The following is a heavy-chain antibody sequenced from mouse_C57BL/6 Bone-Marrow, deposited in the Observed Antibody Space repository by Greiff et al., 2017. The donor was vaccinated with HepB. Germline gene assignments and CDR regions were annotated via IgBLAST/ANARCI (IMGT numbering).Heavy chain of an antibody. CDR3: AGGVPSSWFAY. CDR2: IDPSDSET. J-gene: IGHJ3*01. CDR1: GYTFTSYW. V-gene: IGHV1-52*01. Sequence: QVQLQQPGAELVRPGSSVKLSCKASGYTFTSYWMHWVKQRPIQGLEWIGNIDPSDSETHYNQKFKDKATLTVDKSSITAYMQRSSLTAEDSAVYYCAGGVPSSWFAYWGQGTLVTVSA. D-gene: IGHD2-14*01.